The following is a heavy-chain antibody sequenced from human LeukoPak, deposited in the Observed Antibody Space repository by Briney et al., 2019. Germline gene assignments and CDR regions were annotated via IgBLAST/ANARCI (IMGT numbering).Heavy chain of an antibody. CDR1: GGSIRSGNW. CDR3: AREVGGDFDALDY. J-gene: IGHJ4*02. V-gene: IGHV4-4*02. CDR2: IFHSGST. D-gene: IGHD4-17*01. Sequence: SETLSLTCAVSGGSIRSGNWWRWVRQPPGKGLQWIGEIFHSGSTNYNPSLKSRVTISVDNSKNQLSLTLTSVTAADTAVYYCAREVGGDFDALDYWGQGTLVTVSS.